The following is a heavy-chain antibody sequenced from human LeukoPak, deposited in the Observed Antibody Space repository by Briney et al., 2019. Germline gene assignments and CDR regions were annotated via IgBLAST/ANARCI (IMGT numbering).Heavy chain of an antibody. CDR3: ARDNYYDSSGYFGY. V-gene: IGHV3-11*01. CDR1: GFTFSDYY. J-gene: IGHJ4*02. CDR2: ISSSGSTI. D-gene: IGHD3-22*01. Sequence: GGSLRLSCAASGFTFSDYYMSWIRQAPGKGLEWVSYISSSGSTIYYADSVKGRFTISGDNAKNSLYLQMNGLRAEDTAVYYCARDNYYDSSGYFGYWGQGTLVTVSS.